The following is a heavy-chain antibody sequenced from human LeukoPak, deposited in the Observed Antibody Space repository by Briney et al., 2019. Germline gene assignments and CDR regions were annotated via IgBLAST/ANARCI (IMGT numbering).Heavy chain of an antibody. CDR1: GXSISSHY. D-gene: IGHD4-17*01. V-gene: IGHV4-59*11. CDR2: TYYSGST. J-gene: IGHJ5*02. CDR3: ARGGTTVTPGLLWFDP. Sequence: PSETLSLTCSVSGXSISSHYGSWIRQPPGKGLEWIGYTYYSGSTKYNPSLKSRVTISVDTSKNQFSLKLSSVTAADTAVYYCARGGTTVTPGLLWFDPWGQGTLVTVSS.